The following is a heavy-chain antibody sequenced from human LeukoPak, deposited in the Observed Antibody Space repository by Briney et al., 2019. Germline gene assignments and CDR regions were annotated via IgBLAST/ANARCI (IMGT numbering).Heavy chain of an antibody. Sequence: QPGGSLRLSCAASGFTVNSNYMSWVRQAPGKGLEWVSVLYTGGNTLYADSVKGRFTISRDNSKNTLYLQMNSLRAEDTAVYYCARIRGASGWYYFDYWGQGTLATVSS. CDR1: GFTVNSNY. CDR3: ARIRGASGWYYFDY. CDR2: LYTGGNT. D-gene: IGHD6-19*01. V-gene: IGHV3-53*01. J-gene: IGHJ4*02.